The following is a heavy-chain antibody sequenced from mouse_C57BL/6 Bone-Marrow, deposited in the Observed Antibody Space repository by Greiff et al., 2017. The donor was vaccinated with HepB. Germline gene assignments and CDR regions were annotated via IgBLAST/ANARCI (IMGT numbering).Heavy chain of an antibody. CDR1: GYTFTDYE. V-gene: IGHV1-15*01. Sequence: QVHVKQSGAELVRPGASVTLSCKASGYTFTDYEMHWVKQTPVHGLEWIGAIDPETGGTAYNQKFKGKAILTADKSSSTAYMELRSLTSEDSAVYYCTRSPYYGSTLFAYWGQGTLVTVSA. CDR2: IDPETGGT. D-gene: IGHD1-1*01. CDR3: TRSPYYGSTLFAY. J-gene: IGHJ3*01.